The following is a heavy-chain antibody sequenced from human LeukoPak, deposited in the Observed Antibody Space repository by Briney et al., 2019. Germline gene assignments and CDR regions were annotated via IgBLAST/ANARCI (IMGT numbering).Heavy chain of an antibody. V-gene: IGHV4-59*08. D-gene: IGHD6-19*01. CDR2: IFYTGSGST. CDR3: ARHAVYAGSGWAFDF. CDR1: GGSISPYY. J-gene: IGHJ4*02. Sequence: SETLSLTCTVSGGSISPYYWSWIRQPPGKGLEWIGYIFYTGSGSTSHNPSLKSRATISVDTSKNQFSLNLNSVTAADTAVYYCARHAVYAGSGWAFDFWGQGTLVTVFS.